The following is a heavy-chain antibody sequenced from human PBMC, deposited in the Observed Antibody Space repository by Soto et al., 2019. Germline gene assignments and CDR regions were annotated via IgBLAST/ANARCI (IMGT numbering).Heavy chain of an antibody. V-gene: IGHV5-51*01. CDR3: ERLSTVLTVRPPSDL. CDR1: GYKFSTYW. D-gene: IGHD2-21*02. CDR2: VYPSDSQT. Sequence: EVQLLQSGAEVKRPGESLKISCKGSGYKFSTYWIAWVRQMPGKGLEFMGIVYPSDSQTTYSPSFQGQVTLSADKSINTAYLEWGGLKASDTAMYYCERLSTVLTVRPPSDLWGQGTMVTVSS. J-gene: IGHJ3*01.